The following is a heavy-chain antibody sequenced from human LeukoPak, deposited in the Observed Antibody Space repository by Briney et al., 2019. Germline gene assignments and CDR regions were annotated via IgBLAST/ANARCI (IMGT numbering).Heavy chain of an antibody. D-gene: IGHD6-6*01. J-gene: IGHJ6*03. CDR2: INPNSGGT. CDR1: GYTFTGYY. V-gene: IGHV1-2*02. Sequence: ASVKVSCKASGYTFTGYYMHWVRQAPGQGLEWMGWINPNSGGTNYAQKFQGRVTMTRDTSISTAYMELSRLRSDDTAVYYCAREGHSSSLGYYYMDVWGKGTTVTVSS. CDR3: AREGHSSSLGYYYMDV.